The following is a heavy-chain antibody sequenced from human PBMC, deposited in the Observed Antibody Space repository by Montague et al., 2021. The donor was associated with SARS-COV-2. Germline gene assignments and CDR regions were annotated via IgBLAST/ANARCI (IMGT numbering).Heavy chain of an antibody. CDR2: IYTSGST. CDR1: GGSISSYY. Sequence: SETLSLTCTVSGGSISSYYWSWIRQPPGKGLEWIGRIYTSGSTNYNSSLKSRVTISVDTSKNQFSLKLSSVTAADTAVYYCAREAPGRCSGGSCSLDNWFDPWGQGTLVTVSS. D-gene: IGHD2-15*01. J-gene: IGHJ5*02. V-gene: IGHV4-4*08. CDR3: AREAPGRCSGGSCSLDNWFDP.